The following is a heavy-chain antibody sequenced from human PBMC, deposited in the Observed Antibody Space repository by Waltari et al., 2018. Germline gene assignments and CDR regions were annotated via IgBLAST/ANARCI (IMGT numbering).Heavy chain of an antibody. CDR1: GFTFSTYG. CDR3: VRSPATVFPDN. D-gene: IGHD4-17*01. V-gene: IGHV3-30*02. CDR2: IRYDGSDK. Sequence: QVQLVESGGGVVQPGGSLRLSCVASGFTFSTYGIHWVRQAPGKGLEWLAFIRYDGSDKNYADSVKGRFTISRDNSKNTLYLQMDSLRGDDSAVYYCVRSPATVFPDNWGQGTLVTVSS. J-gene: IGHJ4*02.